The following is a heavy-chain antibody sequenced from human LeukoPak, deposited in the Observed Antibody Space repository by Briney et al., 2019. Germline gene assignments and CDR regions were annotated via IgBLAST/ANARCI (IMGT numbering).Heavy chain of an antibody. D-gene: IGHD2-2*01. CDR1: GFTVSNNY. Sequence: GGSLRLSCAASGFTVSNNYMSWVRQAPGKGLEWVSFIYNTGDTYYADSVRGRFTISRDNSKNTLYLQMHSLRAEDTAVYYCARWYCSTTNCYYDYWGQGTLVTVSS. J-gene: IGHJ4*02. CDR2: IYNTGDT. CDR3: ARWYCSTTNCYYDY. V-gene: IGHV3-53*01.